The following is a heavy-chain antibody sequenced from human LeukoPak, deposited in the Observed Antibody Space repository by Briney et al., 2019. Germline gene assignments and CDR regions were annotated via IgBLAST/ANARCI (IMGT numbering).Heavy chain of an antibody. J-gene: IGHJ4*02. CDR2: IYHTGRT. CDR3: ARHHYGYSGPDY. V-gene: IGHV4-39*01. D-gene: IGHD5-12*01. Sequence: SETLSLTCTVSGGSVSSNNYYWGWICQPPGKRPEWIGRIYHTGRTYYKPSLESRVTMSVDTSKNQFSLRLTSVTAADTAVYSCARHHYGYSGPDYWGQGTLVTVSS. CDR1: GGSVSSNNYY.